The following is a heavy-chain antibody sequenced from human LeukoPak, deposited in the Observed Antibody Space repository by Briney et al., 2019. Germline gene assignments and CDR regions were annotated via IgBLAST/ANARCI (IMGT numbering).Heavy chain of an antibody. J-gene: IGHJ1*01. CDR2: IKQDGSEK. CDR1: GFTFSSYW. V-gene: IGHV3-7*01. CDR3: ARGPGYSSSWFEYFQH. D-gene: IGHD6-13*01. Sequence: GGSLRLSCAASGFTFSSYWMSWVRQAPGKGLEWVANIKQDGSEKYYVDSVKGRFTISRDNAKNSLYLKMNSLRAEDTAVYYCARGPGYSSSWFEYFQHWGQGTLVTVSS.